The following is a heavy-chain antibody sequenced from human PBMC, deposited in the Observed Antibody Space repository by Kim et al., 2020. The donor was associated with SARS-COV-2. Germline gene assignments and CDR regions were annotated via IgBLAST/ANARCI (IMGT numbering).Heavy chain of an antibody. V-gene: IGHV1-3*01. Sequence: ASVKVSCKASGYTFTSYAMHWVRQAPGQRLEWMGWINAGNGNTKYSQKFQGRVTITRDTSASTAYMELSSLRSEDTAVYYCARDQGLRGGIEYYDILTGYATTSPFDPWGQGTLVTVSS. CDR1: GYTFTSYA. J-gene: IGHJ5*02. D-gene: IGHD3-9*01. CDR3: ARDQGLRGGIEYYDILTGYATTSPFDP. CDR2: INAGNGNT.